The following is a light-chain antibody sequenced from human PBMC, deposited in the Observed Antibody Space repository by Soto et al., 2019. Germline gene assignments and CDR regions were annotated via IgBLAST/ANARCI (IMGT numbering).Light chain of an antibody. CDR3: AAWDDSLSGVV. J-gene: IGLJ2*01. CDR1: SSNIGSNY. Sequence: QCALTQPPSGTGTPVRRGSITNTRSSSNIGSNYVYWYQQLPGTAPKLLIYRNNQRPSGVPDRFSGSKSGTSASLAISGLRSEDEADYYCAAWDDSLSGVVFGGGTKVTVL. V-gene: IGLV1-47*01. CDR2: RNN.